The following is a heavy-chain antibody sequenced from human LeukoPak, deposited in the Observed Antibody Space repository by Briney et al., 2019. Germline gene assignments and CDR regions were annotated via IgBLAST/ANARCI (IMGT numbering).Heavy chain of an antibody. D-gene: IGHD3-22*01. V-gene: IGHV1-18*01. CDR3: ARDVYYYDSSGYES. CDR1: GYTFTSYG. Sequence: ASVKVSFKASGYTFTSYGISWVRQAPGQGLEWMGWISAYNGNTNYAQKLQGRVTMTTDTSISTAYMELSRLRSDDTAVYYCARDVYYYDSSGYESWGQGTLVTVSS. J-gene: IGHJ4*02. CDR2: ISAYNGNT.